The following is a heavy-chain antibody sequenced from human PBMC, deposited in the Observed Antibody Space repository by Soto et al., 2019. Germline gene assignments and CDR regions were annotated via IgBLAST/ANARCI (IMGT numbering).Heavy chain of an antibody. CDR2: ISSSGTSA. J-gene: IGHJ4*02. D-gene: IGHD6-19*01. CDR3: ARDRGAVTGQYFDY. V-gene: IGHV3-11*05. CDR1: GFTFSAVY. Sequence: QVQLEESGGGLVKPGGSLRLSCAASGFTFSAVYMSSIRQAPNKGLEYISYISSSGTSANYADSVKGRFTISRDNAKNSLYLQMNSLRAEDTAVYYCARDRGAVTGQYFDYWGQGALVTVSS.